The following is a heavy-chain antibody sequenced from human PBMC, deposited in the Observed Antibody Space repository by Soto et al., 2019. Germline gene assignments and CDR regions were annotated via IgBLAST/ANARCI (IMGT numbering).Heavy chain of an antibody. CDR1: GYSISSGYY. V-gene: IGHV4-38-2*01. CDR3: ASDLTGTTSPFDY. CDR2: IYHSGST. Sequence: SETLSLTCAVSGYSISSGYYWGWIRQPPGKGLEWIGSIYHSGSTYYNPSLKSRVTISVDTSKNQFSLKLSSVTAADTAVYYCASDLTGTTSPFDYWGQGTPVTVSS. D-gene: IGHD1-7*01. J-gene: IGHJ4*02.